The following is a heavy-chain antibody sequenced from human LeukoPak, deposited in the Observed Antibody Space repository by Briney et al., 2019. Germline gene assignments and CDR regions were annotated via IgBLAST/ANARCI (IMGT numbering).Heavy chain of an antibody. D-gene: IGHD3-22*01. CDR2: IKQDGSEK. J-gene: IGHJ4*02. Sequence: NPGGSLRLSCAASGFTFSSYWMSWVRQAPGKGLEWVANIKQDGSEKYYVDSVKGRFTISRDNAKNSLYLQMNSLRAEDTAVYYCARSYDYYDSSGPLDYWGQGTLVTVSS. V-gene: IGHV3-7*01. CDR1: GFTFSSYW. CDR3: ARSYDYYDSSGPLDY.